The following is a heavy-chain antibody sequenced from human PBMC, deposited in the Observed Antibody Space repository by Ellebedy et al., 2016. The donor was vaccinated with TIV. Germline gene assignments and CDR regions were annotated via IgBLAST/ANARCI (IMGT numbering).Heavy chain of an antibody. V-gene: IGHV3-74*03. D-gene: IGHD3-9*01. CDR2: SSTNVTKL. CDR3: AREYYGILTGYYLDV. CDR1: GFSFSSYW. Sequence: GESLQISXVASGFSFSSYWMHWVRQAPGGGLMCVSRSSTNVTKLTYADSVEGRFTVSRDNAKNALYLQMNSLRAEDTGVYYCAREYYGILTGYYLDVWGKGTTVTVSS. J-gene: IGHJ6*03.